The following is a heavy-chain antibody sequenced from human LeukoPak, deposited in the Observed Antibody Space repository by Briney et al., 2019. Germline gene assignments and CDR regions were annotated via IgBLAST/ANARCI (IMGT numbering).Heavy chain of an antibody. CDR1: GFTFSSYA. J-gene: IGHJ4*02. CDR2: ISNNGGYT. Sequence: PGGSLRLSCVASGFTFSSYAINWVRQAPGKGLEWVSAISNNGGYTYYADSVQGRFTISRDNSKSTLCLQMNSLRAEDTAVYYCAKQLGYCSDGSCYFPYWGQGTLVTVSS. CDR3: AKQLGYCSDGSCYFPY. V-gene: IGHV3-23*01. D-gene: IGHD2-15*01.